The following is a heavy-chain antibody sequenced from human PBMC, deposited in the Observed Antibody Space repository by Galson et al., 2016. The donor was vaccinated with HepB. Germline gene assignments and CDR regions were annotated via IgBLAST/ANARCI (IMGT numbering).Heavy chain of an antibody. CDR3: LRDFDY. CDR2: IHGDGSRI. CDR1: GFTFSSYW. Sequence: SLRLSCAASGFTFSSYWMHWVRQVPGKGLVWVLGIHGDGSRITYADSVKGRFTISRDNAKNTLYLQMNSLRAEDTAVYYCLRDFDYWGQGVMVTVSS. V-gene: IGHV3-74*01. J-gene: IGHJ4*02.